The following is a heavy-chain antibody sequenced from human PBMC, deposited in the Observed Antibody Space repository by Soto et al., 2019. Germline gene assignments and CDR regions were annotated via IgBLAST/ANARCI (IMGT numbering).Heavy chain of an antibody. CDR2: IRSKAYGGTT. CDR1: GFTFGDYA. Sequence: GGSLRLSCTASGFTFGDYAMSWFRQAPGKGLEWVGFIRSKAYGGTTEYAASVKGRFTISRDDSKSIAYLQMNSLKTEDTAVYYSTRDRYFDILASDSNAYYYVVVWGEGSTVTVSS. V-gene: IGHV3-49*03. D-gene: IGHD3-9*01. J-gene: IGHJ6*03. CDR3: TRDRYFDILASDSNAYYYVVV.